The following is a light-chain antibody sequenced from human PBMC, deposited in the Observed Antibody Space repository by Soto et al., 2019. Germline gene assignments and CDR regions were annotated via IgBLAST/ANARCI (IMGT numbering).Light chain of an antibody. Sequence: EIVMTQSPATLSVSPGERATLSCRASQSVSSNLAWYQQKPGQAPRLLIYGASTRATGIPASFSGSGSRTEFTLALSCLQSEDFAVYYCQRYNNWLPVPFRGGPKLEIK. V-gene: IGKV3-15*01. CDR2: GAS. J-gene: IGKJ4*01. CDR1: QSVSSN. CDR3: QRYNNWLPVP.